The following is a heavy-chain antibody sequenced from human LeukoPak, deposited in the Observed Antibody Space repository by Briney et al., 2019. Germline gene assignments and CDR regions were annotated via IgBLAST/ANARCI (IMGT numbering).Heavy chain of an antibody. CDR1: GFTFSSYS. D-gene: IGHD5-24*01. V-gene: IGHV3-48*04. J-gene: IGHJ5*02. CDR3: AAEMGNWFDP. Sequence: GGSLRLSCAASGFTFSSYSMNWVRQAPGKGLEWVSYISSSGSTIYYADSVKGRFTISRDNAKNSLYLQMNSLRAEDTAVYYCAAEMGNWFDPWGQGTLVTVSS. CDR2: ISSSGSTI.